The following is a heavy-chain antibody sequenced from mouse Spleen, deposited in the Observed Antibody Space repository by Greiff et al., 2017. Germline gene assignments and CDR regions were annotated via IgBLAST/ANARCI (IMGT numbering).Heavy chain of an antibody. CDR3: AREDDGYYPAWFAY. D-gene: IGHD2-3*01. V-gene: IGHV3-6*01. J-gene: IGHJ3*01. CDR1: GYSITSGYY. CDR2: ISYDGSN. Sequence: EVKLQESGPGLVKPSQSLSLTCSVTGYSITSGYYWNWIRQFPGNKLEWMGYISYDGSNNYNPSLKNRISITRDTSKNQFFLKLNSVTTEDTATYYCAREDDGYYPAWFAYWGQGTLVTVSA.